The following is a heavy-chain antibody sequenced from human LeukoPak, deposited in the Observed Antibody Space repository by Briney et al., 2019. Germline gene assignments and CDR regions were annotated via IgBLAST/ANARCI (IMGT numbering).Heavy chain of an antibody. CDR3: ARHDFGATRDY. CDR1: GGSINGYH. CDR2: IHYTGST. D-gene: IGHD3/OR15-3a*01. V-gene: IGHV4-59*01. J-gene: IGHJ4*02. Sequence: PSETLSLTCSVSGGSINGYHWSWIRQPPGKRLEWIGYIHYTGSTNYNPSLKSRVTISLDTSKSQFSLKVNSVTAADTAVYYCARHDFGATRDYWGQGTLVTVSS.